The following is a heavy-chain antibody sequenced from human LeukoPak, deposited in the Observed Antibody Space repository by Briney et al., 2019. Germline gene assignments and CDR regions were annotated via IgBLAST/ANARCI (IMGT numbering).Heavy chain of an antibody. CDR2: IIPIFGTA. V-gene: IGHV1-69*13. CDR1: GGTFSSYA. J-gene: IGHJ4*02. D-gene: IGHD6-19*01. Sequence: GASVKVSCKASGGTFSSYAISWVRQAPGQGPEWMGGIIPIFGTANYAQKFQGRVTITADESTSTAYMELSSLRSEDTAVYYCARDLESSGWLVFWGQGTLVTVSS. CDR3: ARDLESSGWLVF.